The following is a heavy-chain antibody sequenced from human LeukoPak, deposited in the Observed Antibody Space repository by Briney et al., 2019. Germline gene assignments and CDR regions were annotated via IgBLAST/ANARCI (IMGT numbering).Heavy chain of an antibody. CDR1: GGSISSGSYY. CDR2: IYTSGST. V-gene: IGHV4-61*02. J-gene: IGHJ4*02. CDR3: VEYSSSSHYFDY. D-gene: IGHD6-6*01. Sequence: SPSETLSLTCTVSGGSISSGSYYWSWIRQPAGKGLEWIGCIYTSGSTNYNPSLKSRVTISVDTSKNQFSLKLSSVTAADTAVYYCVEYSSSSHYFDYWGQGTLVTVSS.